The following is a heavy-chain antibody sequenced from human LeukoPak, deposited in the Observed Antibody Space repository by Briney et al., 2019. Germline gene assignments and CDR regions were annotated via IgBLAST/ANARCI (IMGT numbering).Heavy chain of an antibody. CDR1: GFTFGKYW. V-gene: IGHV3-7*03. D-gene: IGHD4-11*01. CDR3: ARDRATTVTPGYGMDV. CDR2: IKLDGSGK. Sequence: GGSLRLSCVASGFTFGKYWMSWVRQAPGKGLEWVANIKLDGSGKNYVDSVKGRFTISRDNTKNSLYLQMNSLRAEDTAVYYCARDRATTVTPGYGMDVWGQGTTVTVSS. J-gene: IGHJ6*02.